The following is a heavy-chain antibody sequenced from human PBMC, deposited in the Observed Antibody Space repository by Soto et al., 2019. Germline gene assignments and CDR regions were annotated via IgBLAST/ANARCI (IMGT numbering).Heavy chain of an antibody. Sequence: SVKVSCKASGGTFSSYAISWVRQAPGQGLEWMGGIIPIFGTANYAQKFQGRVTITADESTSTAYMKLSSLRSEDTAVYHCARETIVVVPAAIYYYYGMDVWGQGTTVTVSS. CDR2: IIPIFGTA. D-gene: IGHD2-2*01. CDR3: ARETIVVVPAAIYYYYGMDV. V-gene: IGHV1-69*13. CDR1: GGTFSSYA. J-gene: IGHJ6*02.